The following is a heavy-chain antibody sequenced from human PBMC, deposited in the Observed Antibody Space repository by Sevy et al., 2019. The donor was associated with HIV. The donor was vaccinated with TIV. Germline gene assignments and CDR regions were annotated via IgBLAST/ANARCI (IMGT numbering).Heavy chain of an antibody. CDR1: GFTFSSYA. Sequence: GGSLRLSCAASGFTFSSYAMHWVRQAPGKGLEWVAVISYDGSNKYYADSVEGRFTISRDNSKNTLYLQMNSLRAEDTAVYYCARDIRDYYDSSGYYPVFYYYYGMDVWGQWTTVTVSS. CDR2: ISYDGSNK. V-gene: IGHV3-30-3*01. J-gene: IGHJ6*02. CDR3: ARDIRDYYDSSGYYPVFYYYYGMDV. D-gene: IGHD3-22*01.